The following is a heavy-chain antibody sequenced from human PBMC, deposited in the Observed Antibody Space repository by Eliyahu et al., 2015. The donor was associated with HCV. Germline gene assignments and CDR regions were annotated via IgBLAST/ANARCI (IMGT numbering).Heavy chain of an antibody. D-gene: IGHD3-22*01. Sequence: QVQLVESGGGVVQPGRSLRLSCAASGFTFXSYAMHWVRQAPGKGLEWVAVISYDGSNKYYADSVKGRFTISRDNSKNTLYLQMNSLRAEDTAVYYCARGSPDYYDSRGYYYYGMDVWGQGTTVTVSS. V-gene: IGHV3-30-3*01. CDR1: GFTFXSYA. J-gene: IGHJ6*02. CDR3: ARGSPDYYDSRGYYYYGMDV. CDR2: ISYDGSNK.